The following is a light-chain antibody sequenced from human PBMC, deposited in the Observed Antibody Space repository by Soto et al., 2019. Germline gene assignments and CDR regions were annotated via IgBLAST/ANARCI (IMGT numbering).Light chain of an antibody. J-gene: IGLJ1*01. V-gene: IGLV2-23*01. CDR3: CSYVGATTYV. CDR2: EGI. Sequence: QSVLTQPASVSGSPGQSITISCTGTSSTVGGFNVVSWYQQHPGKAPKVIIYEGIKRPSGVSNRFSGSNSGSTASLTFSGLQAEDEADYYCCSYVGATTYVFGTGTKVTV. CDR1: SSTVGGFNV.